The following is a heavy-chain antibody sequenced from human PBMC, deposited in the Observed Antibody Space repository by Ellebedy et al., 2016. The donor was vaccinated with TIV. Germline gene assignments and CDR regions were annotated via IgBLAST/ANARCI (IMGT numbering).Heavy chain of an antibody. Sequence: MPSETLSLTCSVSGGSLSSETYYWGWIRQPPGQGLEWIGSVKYSGNTYYNPSLKSRVTVSADTSNNQFSLHLSSVTAADTAVYYCASIEIRVYPSTTFDYWGQGTLITVSS. D-gene: IGHD1-26*01. V-gene: IGHV4-39*07. CDR2: VKYSGNT. CDR3: ASIEIRVYPSTTFDY. J-gene: IGHJ4*02. CDR1: GGSLSSETYY.